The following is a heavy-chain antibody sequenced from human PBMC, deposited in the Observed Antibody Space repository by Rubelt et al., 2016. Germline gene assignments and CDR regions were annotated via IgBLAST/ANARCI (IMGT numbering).Heavy chain of an antibody. V-gene: IGHV4-34*01. D-gene: IGHD3-10*01. J-gene: IGHJ4*02. Sequence: QAQLQQWGAGLLKPSETLSLTCGVYGGSFNGYSWSWIRHPPGKGLEWLGAINQSGSTNYNPSLKSLVTISVDTSKNQLSLKRTSGTAADTAVYYCGRGIGSGSYYKYWGQGSLVTVSS. CDR3: GRGIGSGSYYKY. CDR1: GGSFNGYS. CDR2: INQSGST.